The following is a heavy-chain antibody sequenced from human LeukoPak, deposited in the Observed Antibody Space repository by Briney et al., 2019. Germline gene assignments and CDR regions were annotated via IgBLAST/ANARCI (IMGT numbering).Heavy chain of an antibody. V-gene: IGHV4-61*02. CDR3: ARASYSYDISGWVPFDY. CDR1: GNSISSGDYY. D-gene: IGHD3-22*01. J-gene: IGHJ4*02. Sequence: MASQTLSLTCTVSGNSISSGDYYWSWIRPPAGKGLEWIVRIYTSGSTTYNPSLKSRLTISGDTSENQFSLRLSSVTAADTAVYYCARASYSYDISGWVPFDYWGQGTLVTVSS. CDR2: IYTSGST.